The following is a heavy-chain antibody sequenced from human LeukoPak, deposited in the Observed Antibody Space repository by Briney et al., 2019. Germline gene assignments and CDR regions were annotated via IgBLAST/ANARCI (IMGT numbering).Heavy chain of an antibody. D-gene: IGHD3-10*01. CDR1: GFTFSSYA. V-gene: IGHV3-30*04. Sequence: GGSLRLSCAASGFTFSSYAMSWVRQAPGKGLEWVAVISYDGSNKYYADSVKGRFTISRDNSKNTLHLQMNSLRAEDTAVYYCARDHPTGSNGNYMDVWGKGTTVTVSS. J-gene: IGHJ6*03. CDR2: ISYDGSNK. CDR3: ARDHPTGSNGNYMDV.